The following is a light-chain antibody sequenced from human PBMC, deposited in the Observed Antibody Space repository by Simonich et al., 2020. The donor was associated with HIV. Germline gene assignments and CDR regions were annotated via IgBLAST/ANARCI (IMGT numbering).Light chain of an antibody. Sequence: EIVLTQSPATLSVSPGERATLSCRASQNVASNLARYQQKPGQAPRLLIYGASSRATGIPDRFSGSGFGTEFTLTISSMQSEDFAVYYCQQYNNWPSPFTFGPGTKVDIK. J-gene: IGKJ3*01. CDR3: QQYNNWPSPFT. CDR2: GAS. V-gene: IGKV3D-15*01. CDR1: QNVASN.